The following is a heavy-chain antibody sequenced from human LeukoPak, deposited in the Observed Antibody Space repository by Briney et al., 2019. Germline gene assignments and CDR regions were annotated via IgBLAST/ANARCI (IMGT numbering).Heavy chain of an antibody. Sequence: PGGSLTLSCAASGFTFSNAWMSWVRQAPGKGLEWVGRIKSKPDGGATDDAAPVKGRFTISRDDSKNTLYLQMNSLKTEDTAVYYCTTDWYDYWGQGTLVTVSS. CDR3: TTDWYDY. CDR2: IKSKPDGGAT. D-gene: IGHD2-15*01. V-gene: IGHV3-15*01. CDR1: GFTFSNAW. J-gene: IGHJ4*02.